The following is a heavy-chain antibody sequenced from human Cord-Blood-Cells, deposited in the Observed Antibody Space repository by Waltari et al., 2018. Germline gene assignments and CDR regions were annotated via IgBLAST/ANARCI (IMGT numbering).Heavy chain of an antibody. CDR1: GLTFSSYA. CDR3: ARSGITGTTYYFDY. V-gene: IGHV3-30-3*01. J-gene: IGHJ4*02. Sequence: QVQLVESGGGVVQPGRSLRLSCAASGLTFSSYAMHLVRQAPGKGLEWVAVISYDGSNKYYADSVKGRFTISRDNSKNTLYLQMNSLRAEDTAVYYCARSGITGTTYYFDYWGQGTLVTVSS. D-gene: IGHD1-20*01. CDR2: ISYDGSNK.